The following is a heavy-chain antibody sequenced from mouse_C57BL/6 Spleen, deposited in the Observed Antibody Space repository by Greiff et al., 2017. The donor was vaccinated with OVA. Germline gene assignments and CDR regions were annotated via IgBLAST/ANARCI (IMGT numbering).Heavy chain of an antibody. CDR1: GYSITSGYY. D-gene: IGHD3-2*02. V-gene: IGHV3-6*01. J-gene: IGHJ2*01. Sequence: EVKLQEPGPGLVKPSQSLSLTCSVTGYSITSGYYWNWIRQFPGNQLEWLGYISYDGGNNYNPSLKNRISITRYTSKNQFFLKLNSVTTEDTATYYCARGTAQATLDYWGQGTTLTVSS. CDR2: ISYDGGN. CDR3: ARGTAQATLDY.